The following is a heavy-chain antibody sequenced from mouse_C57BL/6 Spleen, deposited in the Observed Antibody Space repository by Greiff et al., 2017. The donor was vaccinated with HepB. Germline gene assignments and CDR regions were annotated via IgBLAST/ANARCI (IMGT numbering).Heavy chain of an antibody. CDR3: ERSSSTRGVAGGSYAMDY. CDR2: INPSSGYT. D-gene: IGHD1-1*01. Sequence: VQLQESGAELARPGASVKMSCKASGYTFTSYTMHWVKQRPGQGLEWIGYINPSSGYTKYNQKFKDKATLTADKSSSTAYMQLSSLTSEDSAVYYCERSSSTRGVAGGSYAMDYWGQGTSVTVSS. CDR1: GYTFTSYT. J-gene: IGHJ4*01. V-gene: IGHV1-4*01.